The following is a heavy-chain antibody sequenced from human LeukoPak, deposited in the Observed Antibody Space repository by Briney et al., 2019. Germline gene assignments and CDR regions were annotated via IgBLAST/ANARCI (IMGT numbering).Heavy chain of an antibody. CDR1: GYTFTSYA. V-gene: IGHV1-3*01. CDR2: INAGNGNT. Sequence: ASVKVSCKASGYTFTSYAMHWVRQAPGQRLEWMGWINAGNGNTKYSQKFQGRVTITRDTSASTAYMELSSLRSEDTAVYYCARDGAPYQPHMWYYYYGMDVWGKGTTVTVSS. J-gene: IGHJ6*04. D-gene: IGHD2-2*01. CDR3: ARDGAPYQPHMWYYYYGMDV.